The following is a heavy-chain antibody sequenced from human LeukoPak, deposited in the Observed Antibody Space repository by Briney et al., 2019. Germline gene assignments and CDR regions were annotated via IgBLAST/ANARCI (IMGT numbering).Heavy chain of an antibody. V-gene: IGHV5-51*01. CDR3: ARPPTTATAEGAFHI. CDR1: GYSFTNYW. Sequence: RRGESLKISCKGSGYSFTNYWIGWVRQIPGNGLEWIGIIHPEDSETNYSPTFQGQVTISADKSINPALLQWSSLKASDTAIYYCARPPTTATAEGAFHIWGQGTMVTVSS. J-gene: IGHJ3*02. D-gene: IGHD4-17*01. CDR2: IHPEDSET.